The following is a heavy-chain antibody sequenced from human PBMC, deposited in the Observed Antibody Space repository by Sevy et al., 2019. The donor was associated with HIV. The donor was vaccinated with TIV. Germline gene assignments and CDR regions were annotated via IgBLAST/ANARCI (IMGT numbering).Heavy chain of an antibody. Sequence: SETLSLTCTVSGGSISSYYRSWIRQPPGKGLEWIGYIYYSGSTNYNPSLKSRVTISVDTSKNQFSLKLSSVTAADTAVYYCARDNRRATKNYGMDVWGQGTTVTVSS. J-gene: IGHJ6*02. CDR3: ARDNRRATKNYGMDV. D-gene: IGHD1-26*01. V-gene: IGHV4-59*01. CDR1: GGSISSYY. CDR2: IYYSGST.